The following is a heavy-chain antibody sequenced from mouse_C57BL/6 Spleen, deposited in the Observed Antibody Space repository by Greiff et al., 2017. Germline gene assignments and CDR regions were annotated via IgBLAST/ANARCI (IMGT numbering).Heavy chain of an antibody. CDR2: IDPSDSYT. V-gene: IGHV1-69*01. J-gene: IGHJ4*01. Sequence: VQLKQPGAELVMPGASVKLSCKASGYTFTSYWMHWVKQRPGQGLEWIGEIDPSDSYTNYNQKFKGKSTLTVDKSSSTAYMQLSSLTSEDSAVYYCASSSYAMDYWGQGTSVTVSS. CDR3: ASSSYAMDY. D-gene: IGHD6-1*01. CDR1: GYTFTSYW.